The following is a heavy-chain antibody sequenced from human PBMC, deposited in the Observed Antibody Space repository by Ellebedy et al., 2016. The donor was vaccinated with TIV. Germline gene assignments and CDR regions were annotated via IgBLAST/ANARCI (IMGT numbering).Heavy chain of an antibody. Sequence: GESLKISCAASGFTFSDYHMNWIRQAPGKGLEWVSVISGGGETTSYADSVKGRFTISRDNSKNMLFLQMNSLRAEDTALYYCAKLAGVHSWYFDYWGQGTLVTVSS. CDR1: GFTFSDYH. D-gene: IGHD2-8*02. J-gene: IGHJ4*02. CDR2: ISGGGETT. V-gene: IGHV3-23*01. CDR3: AKLAGVHSWYFDY.